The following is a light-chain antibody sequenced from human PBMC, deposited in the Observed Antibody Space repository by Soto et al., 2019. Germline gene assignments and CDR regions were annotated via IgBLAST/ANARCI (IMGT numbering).Light chain of an antibody. CDR1: QSISSY. J-gene: IGKJ1*01. CDR3: QQSYSTPRT. CDR2: AAS. Sequence: DIQMTQSPSSLSASVGDRLSITCRASQSISSYLHWYQQKSGKAPKLLIYAASSLQSGVPSRFSGSGSGTDFTLTISSLQPEDFATYFCQQSYSTPRTFGQVTKVEIK. V-gene: IGKV1-39*01.